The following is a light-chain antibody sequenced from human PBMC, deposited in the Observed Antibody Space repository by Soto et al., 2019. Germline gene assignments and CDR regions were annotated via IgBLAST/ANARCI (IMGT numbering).Light chain of an antibody. J-gene: IGKJ4*01. CDR1: QGISSW. V-gene: IGKV1-12*01. CDR3: QQYYSTPLT. CDR2: AAS. Sequence: DIQMTQSPSSVSASVGDRVTITCRASQGISSWLAWYQQKPGKAPKLLIYAASSLQSGVPSRFGGSGSGTDFTLTISSPQAEDVAVYYCQQYYSTPLTFGGGTKVDIK.